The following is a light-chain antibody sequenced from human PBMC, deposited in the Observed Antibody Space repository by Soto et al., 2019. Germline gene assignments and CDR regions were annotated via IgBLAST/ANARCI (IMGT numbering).Light chain of an antibody. J-gene: IGLJ3*02. V-gene: IGLV2-14*01. Sequence: QSVLTQPASVSGSPGQSITISCTGTSSDVGGYNYVSWYQQHPGKAPKLMIYEVSNRPSGISNRFSASKSGNTASLTISGLQAEDEADYYCTSYTSSSTLWVFGGGTSSPS. CDR3: TSYTSSSTLWV. CDR1: SSDVGGYNY. CDR2: EVS.